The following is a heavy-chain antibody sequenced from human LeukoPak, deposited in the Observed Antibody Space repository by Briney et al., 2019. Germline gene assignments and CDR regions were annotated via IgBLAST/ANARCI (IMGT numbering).Heavy chain of an antibody. CDR1: GYTFTDYY. Sequence: ASVKVSCKASGYTFTDYYLHWVRQAPGQGLEWMGWINPNSGGTNYAQKFQGRVTMSRDTSISTAYMELSRLRSDDTAVYYCARAQLPGMITFGGVNWFDPWGQGTLVTVSS. CDR2: INPNSGGT. CDR3: ARAQLPGMITFGGVNWFDP. V-gene: IGHV1-2*02. D-gene: IGHD3-16*01. J-gene: IGHJ5*02.